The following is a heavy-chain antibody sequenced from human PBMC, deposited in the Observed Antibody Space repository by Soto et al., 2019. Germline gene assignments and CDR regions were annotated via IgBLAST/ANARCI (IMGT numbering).Heavy chain of an antibody. CDR2: ISSSSSYI. V-gene: IGHV3-21*01. D-gene: IGHD6-6*01. CDR1: GFTFRTYN. CDR3: ARQYPSSSRHFDH. Sequence: PGGSLRLSCAASGFTFRTYNMIWVRQAPGKGLEWVSSISSSSSYIYYADSVKGRFTISRDNAKNSLYLQMNSLRAEDTAVYYCARQYPSSSRHFDHWGQGSQVTVS. J-gene: IGHJ4*02.